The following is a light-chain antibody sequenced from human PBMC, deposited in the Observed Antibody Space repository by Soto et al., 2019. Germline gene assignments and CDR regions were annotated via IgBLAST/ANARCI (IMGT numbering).Light chain of an antibody. V-gene: IGLV2-23*01. CDR2: EGS. CDR1: SSDVGSYNL. Sequence: QSALTQPASVSGSPGQSITISCTGTSSDVGSYNLVSWYQQHPGKAPKLMIYEGSKRPSGVSNRFSGSKTGNTASLTISGLQAEYEADYYCCSYAGSSIHVVFGGGNKLTVL. CDR3: CSYAGSSIHVV. J-gene: IGLJ2*01.